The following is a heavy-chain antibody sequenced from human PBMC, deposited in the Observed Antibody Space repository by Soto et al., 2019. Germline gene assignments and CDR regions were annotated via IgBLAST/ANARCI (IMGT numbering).Heavy chain of an antibody. V-gene: IGHV1-18*01. CDR2: ISGYSANT. J-gene: IGHJ3*02. CDR1: GYNIYSFH. CDR3: ARDIFGHVDAFDI. Sequence: QAQVAQSGAEVKEPGASVKCSCKDSGYNIYSFHFNWVRQAPGQGLEWMGWISGYSANTKYAPKYQGRVSMTIDTSTNKDYMEMRGLRSDDTAIYYWARDIFGHVDAFDIWGQGTMVTVSS. D-gene: IGHD3-3*02.